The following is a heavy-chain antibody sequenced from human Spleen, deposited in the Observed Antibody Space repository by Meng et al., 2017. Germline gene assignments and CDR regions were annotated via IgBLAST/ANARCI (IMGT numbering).Heavy chain of an antibody. J-gene: IGHJ4*02. V-gene: IGHV4-34*01. CDR3: ARGPTTMAHDFDY. Sequence: QVQLQQWGAGLFQPSETLSLTCAVYGGSFSGYYWSWIRQPPGKGLEWIGEINHSGSTNYNPSLERRATISVDTSQNNLSLKLSSVTAADSAVYYCARGPTTMAHDFDYWGQGTLVTVSS. CDR1: GGSFSGYY. CDR2: INHSGST. D-gene: IGHD4-11*01.